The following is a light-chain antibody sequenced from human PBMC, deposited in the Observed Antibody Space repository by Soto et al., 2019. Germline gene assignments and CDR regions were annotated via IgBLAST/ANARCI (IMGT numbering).Light chain of an antibody. J-gene: IGLJ1*01. CDR3: SSYTISSTHV. V-gene: IGLV2-14*01. CDR1: SSDVGGYEY. Sequence: QSILTQHAYVSGSPGQSLTISCTGTSSDVGGYEYVSWHQQYPGKAPKLIIYDVSNRASGVSNRFSGSKSGNTASLTISGLQAEDEADYYCSSYTISSTHVFGTGTKLTVL. CDR2: DVS.